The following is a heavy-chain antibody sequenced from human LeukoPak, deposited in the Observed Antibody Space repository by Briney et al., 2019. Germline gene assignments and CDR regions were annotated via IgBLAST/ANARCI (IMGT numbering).Heavy chain of an antibody. CDR1: GGSISSYY. CDR2: IYTSGST. D-gene: IGHD2-2*01. CDR3: ARDADIVVASEPYFDY. Sequence: SETLSLTCTVSGGSISSYYWSWIRQPAGKGLEWIGRIYTSGSTNYNPSLKNRVTMSVDTSKNQFSLKLSSVTAADTAVYYCARDADIVVASEPYFDYWGQGTLVTVSS. J-gene: IGHJ4*02. V-gene: IGHV4-4*07.